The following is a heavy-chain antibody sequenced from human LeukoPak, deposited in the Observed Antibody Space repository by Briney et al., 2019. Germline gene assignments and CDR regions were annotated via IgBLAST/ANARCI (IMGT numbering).Heavy chain of an antibody. V-gene: IGHV3-9*01. CDR3: AKDGAAAGPHGNY. CDR1: GFTFDDYA. J-gene: IGHJ4*02. CDR2: ISWNSGSI. D-gene: IGHD6-13*01. Sequence: GGSLRLSCAASGFTFDDYAMYWVRQAPGKGLEWVSGISWNSGSIGYADSVKGRFTISRDNAKNSLYLQMNSLRAEDTALYYCAKDGAAAGPHGNYWGQGTLVTVSS.